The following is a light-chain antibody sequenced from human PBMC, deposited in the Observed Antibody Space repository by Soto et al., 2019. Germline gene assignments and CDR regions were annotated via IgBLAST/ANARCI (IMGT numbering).Light chain of an antibody. V-gene: IGKV4-1*01. CDR3: QQYYSTPGT. CDR1: QSVLYSSNNKNY. CDR2: WAS. Sequence: DIVMTQSPDYLAVSLGERATINCKSSQSVLYSSNNKNYLAWYQQKPGQPPKLLIYWASTRESGVPDRFSGSGSGTDFTLTISSLQAEDVAVYYCQQYYSTPGTFGGGTKVEIK. J-gene: IGKJ4*01.